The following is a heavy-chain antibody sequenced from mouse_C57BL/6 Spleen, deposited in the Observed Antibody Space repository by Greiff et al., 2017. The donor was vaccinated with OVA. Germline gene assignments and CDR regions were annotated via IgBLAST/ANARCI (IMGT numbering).Heavy chain of an antibody. CDR1: GYTFTSYW. CDR2: ISPGSGST. CDR3: ARSPSTMVTEGFAY. J-gene: IGHJ3*01. Sequence: QVQLQQPGAELVKPGASVKMSCKASGYTFTSYWITWVKQRHGQGLEWIGDISPGSGSTNYNEKFKSKATLNVDTSSSTAYMQLSSLTSEDSAVYYCARSPSTMVTEGFAYWGQGTLVTVSA. V-gene: IGHV1-55*01. D-gene: IGHD2-2*01.